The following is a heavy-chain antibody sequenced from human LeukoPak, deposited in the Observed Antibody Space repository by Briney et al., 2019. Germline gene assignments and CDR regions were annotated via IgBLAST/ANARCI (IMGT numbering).Heavy chain of an antibody. D-gene: IGHD3-10*01. CDR3: AREAGLWFRDAFDI. J-gene: IGHJ3*02. Sequence: GGSLRLSCAASGFTFSDYYMSWIRQAPGKGLEWVSYISSSGSTIYYADSVKGRFTISRDNAKNSLYLQMNSLRAEDTAVYYCAREAGLWFRDAFDIWGQGTMVTVSS. CDR1: GFTFSDYY. CDR2: ISSSGSTI. V-gene: IGHV3-11*04.